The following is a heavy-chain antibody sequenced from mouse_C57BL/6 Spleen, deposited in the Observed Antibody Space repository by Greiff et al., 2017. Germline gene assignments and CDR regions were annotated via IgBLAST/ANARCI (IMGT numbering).Heavy chain of an antibody. J-gene: IGHJ3*01. CDR3: ARDNYGSSFWFAY. CDR2: ISYNGSN. CDR1: GYSITSGYY. V-gene: IGHV3-6*01. Sequence: EVHLVESGPGLVKPSQSLSLTCSVTGYSITSGYYWNWIRQFPGNKLEWMGYISYNGSNNYNPSLKNRISITRDTSKNQFFLKLNSVTTEDTATYYCARDNYGSSFWFAYWGQGTLVTVSA. D-gene: IGHD1-1*01.